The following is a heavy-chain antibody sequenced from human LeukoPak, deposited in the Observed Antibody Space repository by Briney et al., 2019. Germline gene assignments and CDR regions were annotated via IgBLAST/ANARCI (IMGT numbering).Heavy chain of an antibody. D-gene: IGHD3-3*01. J-gene: IGHJ3*02. V-gene: IGHV3-20*04. CDR2: INYNGGST. CDR3: ARGSAYDFWSGYPIEAFDI. CDR1: GFTFDDYG. Sequence: GGSLRLSCAASGFTFDDYGMSWVRQAPGKGLEWVSGINYNGGSTGYADSVKGRFTISRDNAKNSLYLQMNSRRAEDTALYYCARGSAYDFWSGYPIEAFDIWGQGTMVTVSS.